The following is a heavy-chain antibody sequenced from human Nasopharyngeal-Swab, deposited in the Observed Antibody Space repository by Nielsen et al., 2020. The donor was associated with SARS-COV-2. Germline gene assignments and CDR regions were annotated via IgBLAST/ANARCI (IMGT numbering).Heavy chain of an antibody. CDR1: GFTFSSYS. Sequence: GESLKISCEVSGFTFSSYSMNWVRQAPGKGLEWVSSISYSRRYIYYADSVKGRFTISRDNARNSLFLQMNSLRAEDTAVYYCARDSGIAATGRGGYFEYWGQGALVTVSS. J-gene: IGHJ4*02. D-gene: IGHD6-13*01. CDR3: ARDSGIAATGRGGYFEY. V-gene: IGHV3-21*01. CDR2: ISYSRRYI.